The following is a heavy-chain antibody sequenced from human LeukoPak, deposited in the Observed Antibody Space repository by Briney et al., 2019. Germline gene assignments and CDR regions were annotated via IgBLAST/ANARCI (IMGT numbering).Heavy chain of an antibody. CDR1: GGSISSYY. CDR3: ARGGGTDCGGDSNLRCYLDY. V-gene: IGHV4-59*01. D-gene: IGHD2-21*02. CDR2: IYYSGST. Sequence: SETLSLTCTVSGGSISSYYWSWIRQPPGKGLEWIGYIYYSGSTNYNPSLKSRVTISVDTSKNQFSLKLSSVTAADTAVYYCARGGGTDCGGDSNLRCYLDYWGQGTLVTVSS. J-gene: IGHJ4*02.